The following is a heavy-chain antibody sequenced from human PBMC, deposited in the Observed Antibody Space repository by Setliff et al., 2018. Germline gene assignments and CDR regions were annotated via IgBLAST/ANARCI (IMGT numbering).Heavy chain of an antibody. D-gene: IGHD6-13*01. CDR3: AHRQLGSAAAGASFDF. CDR1: GGSISSSAYY. V-gene: IGHV2-5*01. CDR2: MFWNGGE. Sequence: TLSLTCTVSGGSISSSAYYWGWIRQPPGKGLEWLALMFWNGGERYNPSLSSRLSIAKDTSRNEVVLTLINLDPLDTATYYCAHRQLGSAAAGASFDFWGRGTLVTVSS. J-gene: IGHJ4*01.